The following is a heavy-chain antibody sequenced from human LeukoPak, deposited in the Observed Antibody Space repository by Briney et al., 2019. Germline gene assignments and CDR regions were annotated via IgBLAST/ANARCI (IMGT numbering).Heavy chain of an antibody. J-gene: IGHJ4*02. CDR1: GFTVSSNY. Sequence: PGGSLRLSCAASGFTVSSNYMSWVRQAPGKGLEWVSIIYSGTTTYYADSVKGRFTISRGNSKNTLYLQMSSLRAEDTAVYYCVRVASRAFDYWGQGTLVTVSS. CDR2: IYSGTTT. CDR3: VRVASRAFDY. V-gene: IGHV3-66*01.